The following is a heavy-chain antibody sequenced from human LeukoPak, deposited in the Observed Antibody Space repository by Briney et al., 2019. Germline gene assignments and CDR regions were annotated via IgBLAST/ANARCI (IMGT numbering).Heavy chain of an antibody. J-gene: IGHJ4*02. CDR3: ARSAR. V-gene: IGHV3-7*01. CDR2: KNQDESAQ. Sequence: GGSLRLSCAASGFTPGTSWMSCPRHAQGKRLERVANKNQDESAQYYVEAAEGPFTNSRDNAKSSLYLQMDRLRAEDTAVYYCARSARWGQGTLVTFSS. CDR1: GFTPGTSW.